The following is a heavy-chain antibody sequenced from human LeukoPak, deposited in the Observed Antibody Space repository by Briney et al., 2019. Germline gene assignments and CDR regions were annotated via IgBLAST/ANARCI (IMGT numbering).Heavy chain of an antibody. CDR2: MNPNSGNT. Sequence: ASVKVSCKASGYTFTSYDINWVRQATGQGLEWLGWMNPNSGNTGYAQNFQGRVTMTRDISISTAYMELSSLRSEDTAVYYCARVYGIGDAFDIWGQGTMVTVSS. V-gene: IGHV1-8*01. D-gene: IGHD1-26*01. CDR3: ARVYGIGDAFDI. J-gene: IGHJ3*02. CDR1: GYTFTSYD.